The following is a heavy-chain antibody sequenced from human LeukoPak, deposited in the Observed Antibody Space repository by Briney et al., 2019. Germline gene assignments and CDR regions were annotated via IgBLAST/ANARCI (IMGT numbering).Heavy chain of an antibody. V-gene: IGHV4-61*02. Sequence: KPSETLSLTCTVSGGSISSGSYYWSWIRQPAGKGLEWIGRIYTSGSTNYNPSLKSRVTISVDTSKNQFSLKLSSVTAADTAVYYCARDSKWDAFDIWGQGTMVTVSS. J-gene: IGHJ3*02. CDR2: IYTSGST. CDR1: GGSISSGSYY. CDR3: ARDSKWDAFDI. D-gene: IGHD1-26*01.